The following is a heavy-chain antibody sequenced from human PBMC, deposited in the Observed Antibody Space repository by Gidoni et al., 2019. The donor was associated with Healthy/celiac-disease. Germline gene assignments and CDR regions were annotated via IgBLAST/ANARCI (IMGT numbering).Heavy chain of an antibody. CDR3: ARTPTVSYGRPFDN. Sequence: QVQLQQWGAGLLKPSETLSLTCAVYGGSFSGYYWSWIRQPPGKGLEWIGESNHSGSTNYNASLKSRVTISVDTSKNQFSLKLSSGTAADTAVYHCARTPTVSYGRPFDNWGQGTLVTVSS. D-gene: IGHD4-17*01. V-gene: IGHV4-34*01. CDR1: GGSFSGYY. J-gene: IGHJ4*02. CDR2: SNHSGST.